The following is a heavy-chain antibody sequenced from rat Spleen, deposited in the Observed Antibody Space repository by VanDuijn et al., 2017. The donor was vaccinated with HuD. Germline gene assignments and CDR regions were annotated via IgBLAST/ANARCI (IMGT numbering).Heavy chain of an antibody. D-gene: IGHD1-2*01. Sequence: EVQLVESGGGLVQPGRSMKLSCAASGFTFSNYYMAWVRQAPTKGLEWVAYISTGGGGTYYRDSVKGRFTISRDNAKSTQYLQMDSLRPEDTATYSCTTDRDYYRSYIPRFAYWGQGTLVTVSS. J-gene: IGHJ3*01. CDR2: ISTGGGGT. CDR3: TTDRDYYRSYIPRFAY. CDR1: GFTFSNYY. V-gene: IGHV5-27*01.